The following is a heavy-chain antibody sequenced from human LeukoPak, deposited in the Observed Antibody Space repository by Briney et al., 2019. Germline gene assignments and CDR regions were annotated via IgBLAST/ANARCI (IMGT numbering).Heavy chain of an antibody. V-gene: IGHV3-30-3*01. CDR1: GFTFSSYA. CDR2: ISYDGSNK. Sequence: PGRSLRLSCAASGFTFSSYAMHWVRHAPGKGLEWVAVISYDGSNKYYADSVKGRFTISRDNSKNTLYLQMNSLRAEDTAVYYCARPLDSADSFSAFDIWGQGTMVTVSS. J-gene: IGHJ3*02. D-gene: IGHD3-10*01. CDR3: ARPLDSADSFSAFDI.